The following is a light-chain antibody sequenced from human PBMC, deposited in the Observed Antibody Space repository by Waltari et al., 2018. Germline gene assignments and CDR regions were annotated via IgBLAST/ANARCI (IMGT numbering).Light chain of an antibody. CDR2: YVS. J-gene: IGKJ5*01. V-gene: IGKV2-30*02. CDR1: QSLVHSVGNTY. Sequence: DVVMTQSPLSLPVTLGQPASISCRSSQSLVHSVGNTYLNWFQHRPGQSPRRLIYYVSNRDSGVPARFSGSGSGTDFTLKISRVEAEDVGIYYCMQGTHWPPITFGQGTRLEIK. CDR3: MQGTHWPPIT.